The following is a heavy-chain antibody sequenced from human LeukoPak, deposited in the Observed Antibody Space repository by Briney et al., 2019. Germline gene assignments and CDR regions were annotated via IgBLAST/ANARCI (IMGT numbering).Heavy chain of an antibody. CDR3: ASVLVAAFDI. CDR2: ISSSRSNI. Sequence: NPGGSLRLSCAASGFTFSSYSMNWVRQAPGKGLEWVSSISSSRSNIYYADSVEGRFTISRDNAKNSLYLQMDSLRDEDTAVYYFASVLVAAFDISGQGTTGTVSS. V-gene: IGHV3-21*01. J-gene: IGHJ3*02. D-gene: IGHD2-15*01. CDR1: GFTFSSYS.